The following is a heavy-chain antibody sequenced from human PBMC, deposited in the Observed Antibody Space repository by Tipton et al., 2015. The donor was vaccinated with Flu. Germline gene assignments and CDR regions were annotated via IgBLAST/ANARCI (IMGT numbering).Heavy chain of an antibody. Sequence: TLSLTCAVSGDSIRSSDYYWGWIRQPPGKGLEWIGNIFHSGNTYHNPSLKSRVTISVDTSKNQFSRKLSSVTAADTAVYYCARRDYSNYVSEPKNWFDPWGQGALVTVSS. V-gene: IGHV4-38-2*01. CDR3: ARRDYSNYVSEPKNWFDP. CDR1: GDSIRSSDYY. J-gene: IGHJ5*02. D-gene: IGHD4-11*01. CDR2: IFHSGNT.